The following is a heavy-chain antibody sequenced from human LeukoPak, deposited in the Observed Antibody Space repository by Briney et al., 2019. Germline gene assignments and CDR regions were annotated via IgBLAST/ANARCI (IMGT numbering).Heavy chain of an antibody. V-gene: IGHV1-69*06. D-gene: IGHD3-9*01. CDR2: IIPIFGTA. J-gene: IGHJ4*02. Sequence: SVKVSCKASGGTFSSDAISWVRQAPGQGLEWMGGIIPIFGTANYAQKFQGRVTITADKSTSTAYMELSSLRSEDTAVYYCARGRYFDFYAAFDYWGQGTLVTVSS. CDR3: ARGRYFDFYAAFDY. CDR1: GGTFSSDA.